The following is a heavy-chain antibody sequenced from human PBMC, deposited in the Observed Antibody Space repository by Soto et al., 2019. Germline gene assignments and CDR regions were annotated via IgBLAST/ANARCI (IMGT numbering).Heavy chain of an antibody. CDR2: ISGSGGST. V-gene: IGHV3-23*01. CDR3: AKDRPYLPQSGSYRFSLDY. Sequence: GGSLRLSCAASGFTFSSYAMSWVRQAPGKGLEWVSAISGSGGSTYYADSVKGRFTISRDNSKNTLYLQMNSLRAEDTAVYYCAKDRPYLPQSGSYRFSLDYRGQGTLVTVSS. J-gene: IGHJ4*02. D-gene: IGHD1-26*01. CDR1: GFTFSSYA.